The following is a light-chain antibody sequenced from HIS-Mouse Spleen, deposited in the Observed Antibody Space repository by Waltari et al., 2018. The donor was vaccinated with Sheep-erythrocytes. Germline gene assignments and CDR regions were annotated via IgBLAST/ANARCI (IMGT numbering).Light chain of an antibody. J-gene: IGLJ1*01. CDR3: CSYAGSYNHV. CDR1: SSDVGCYNY. V-gene: IGLV2-11*01. CDR2: DVS. Sequence: QSALTQPRSVSGSPGQSVTISCPGTSSDVGCYNYVSWYQQHPGKAPTLMIYDVSKRPSGVPDRFSGSKSGNTASLTISGLQAEDEADYYCCSYAGSYNHVFATGTKVTVL.